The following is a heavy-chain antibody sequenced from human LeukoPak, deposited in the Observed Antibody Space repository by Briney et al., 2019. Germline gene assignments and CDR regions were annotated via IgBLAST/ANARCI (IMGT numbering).Heavy chain of an antibody. Sequence: ASVKVSCKASGGTFSSYAISWVRQAPGQGLEWMGGMIPIFGTANYAQKFQGRVTITTDDSTSTAYMELSSLRSEDTAVYYCARGECYCGCPKYFFDYWGQGTLVSVSS. CDR3: ARGECYCGCPKYFFDY. CDR2: MIPIFGTA. J-gene: IGHJ4*02. V-gene: IGHV1-69*05. CDR1: GGTFSSYA. D-gene: IGHD3-10*01.